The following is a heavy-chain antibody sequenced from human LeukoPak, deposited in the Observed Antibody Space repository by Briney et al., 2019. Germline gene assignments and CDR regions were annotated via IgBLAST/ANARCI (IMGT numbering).Heavy chain of an antibody. Sequence: GGSLRLSCAASGFTFSTYWMHWVRQAPGKGLLWVSRINGDGTSTKYADSVKGRFTISRDNARHTLYLQMNSLRAEDTAVYYCARSRGSSGRYYFDYWGQGTLVTVSS. V-gene: IGHV3-74*03. CDR3: ARSRGSSGRYYFDY. J-gene: IGHJ4*02. CDR2: INGDGTST. CDR1: GFTFSTYW. D-gene: IGHD6-19*01.